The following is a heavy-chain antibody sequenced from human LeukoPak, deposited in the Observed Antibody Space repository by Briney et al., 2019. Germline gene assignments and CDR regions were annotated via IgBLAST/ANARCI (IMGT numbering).Heavy chain of an antibody. J-gene: IGHJ4*02. Sequence: SETLSLTCTVSGGSISSYYWSWSRQPPGKGLEWFGYIYYTGSTKYNPSLKSRVTISVDTSKKQVSLKVSSVTAADTAVYYCARAVSYSGSYFFDYWGQGTLVTVSS. CDR2: IYYTGST. CDR3: ARAVSYSGSYFFDY. D-gene: IGHD1-26*01. V-gene: IGHV4-59*01. CDR1: GGSISSYY.